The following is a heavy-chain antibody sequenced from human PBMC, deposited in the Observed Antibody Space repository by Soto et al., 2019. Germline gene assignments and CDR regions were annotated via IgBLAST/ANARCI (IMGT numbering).Heavy chain of an antibody. CDR2: IYPGDSDT. Sequence: GESLKISCKGSGYSFTSYWIGWVRQMPGKGLEWMGIIYPGDSDTRYSPSFQGQVTISADKSISTAYLQWSSLKASDTAMYYCARNLRGSDYYGSGSYYMRDYFYYYGMDVWGQGTTVTVSS. CDR1: GYSFTSYW. CDR3: ARNLRGSDYYGSGSYYMRDYFYYYGMDV. V-gene: IGHV5-51*01. J-gene: IGHJ6*02. D-gene: IGHD3-10*01.